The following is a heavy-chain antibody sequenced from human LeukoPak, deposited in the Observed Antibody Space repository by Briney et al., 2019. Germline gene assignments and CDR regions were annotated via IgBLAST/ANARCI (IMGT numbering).Heavy chain of an antibody. V-gene: IGHV3-74*01. J-gene: IGHJ4*02. CDR3: ARLLDY. CDR2: INSDGSST. CDR1: GFTFSSYW. Sequence: GVSLRLSCAPSGFTFSSYWMHGVRQAPGEGLVCVSRINSDGSSTSYADSVKGRFTISRDNAKNTLYLQMNSLRAEDTAVYYCARLLDYWGQGTLVTVSS.